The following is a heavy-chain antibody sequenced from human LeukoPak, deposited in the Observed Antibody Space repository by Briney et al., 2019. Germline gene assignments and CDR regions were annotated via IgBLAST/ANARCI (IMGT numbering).Heavy chain of an antibody. Sequence: SVKVSCKASGGTFSSYAISWVRQAPRQGLEWMGGIIPIFGTANYAQKFQGRVTITTDESTSTAYMELSSLRSEDTAVYYCARVRPTVTGGYYYYYMDVWGKGTTVTVSS. CDR2: IIPIFGTA. J-gene: IGHJ6*03. CDR1: GGTFSSYA. V-gene: IGHV1-69*05. CDR3: ARVRPTVTGGYYYYYMDV. D-gene: IGHD4-11*01.